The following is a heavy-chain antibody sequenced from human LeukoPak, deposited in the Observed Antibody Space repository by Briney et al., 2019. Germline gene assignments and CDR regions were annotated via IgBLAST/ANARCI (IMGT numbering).Heavy chain of an antibody. J-gene: IGHJ1*01. Sequence: ASVKVSRKASGYTFTGYYMHWVRQAPGQGLEWMGWINPNSGGTNYAQKFQGRVTMTRDTSISTAYMELSRLRSDDTAVYYCARAVATRAPQYFQHWGQGTLVTVSS. D-gene: IGHD5-12*01. V-gene: IGHV1-2*02. CDR1: GYTFTGYY. CDR2: INPNSGGT. CDR3: ARAVATRAPQYFQH.